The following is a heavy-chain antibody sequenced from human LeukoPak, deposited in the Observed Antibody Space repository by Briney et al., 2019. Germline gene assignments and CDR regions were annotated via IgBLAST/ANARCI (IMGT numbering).Heavy chain of an antibody. CDR2: IYPGDSDT. CDR1: GYSFTNYW. V-gene: IGHV5-51*01. Sequence: GESLKISCKASGYSFTNYWIGWVRQMPGKGLEWMGIIYPGDSDTRYSPSFQGQVTISVDKSITTDYLQWSSLKASDTAMYYCAKHAGVGAQISSWGQGTLVTVSS. D-gene: IGHD1-26*01. CDR3: AKHAGVGAQISS. J-gene: IGHJ5*02.